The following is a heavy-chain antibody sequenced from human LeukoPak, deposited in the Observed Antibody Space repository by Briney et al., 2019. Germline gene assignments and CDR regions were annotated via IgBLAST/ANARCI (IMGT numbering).Heavy chain of an antibody. D-gene: IGHD5-18*01. CDR3: AREVAAMAGVYYYGMDV. CDR2: IYYSGST. Sequence: SETLSLTCTVSGGSISSSSYYWGWIRQPPGKGLEWIGSIYYSGSTYYNPSLKSRVTISVDTSKTPFSLKLSSVTAADTAVYYCAREVAAMAGVYYYGMDVWGQGTTVTVSS. J-gene: IGHJ6*02. V-gene: IGHV4-39*02. CDR1: GGSISSSSYY.